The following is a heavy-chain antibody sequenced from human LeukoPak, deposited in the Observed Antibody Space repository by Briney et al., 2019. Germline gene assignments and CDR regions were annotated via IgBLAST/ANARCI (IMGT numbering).Heavy chain of an antibody. CDR3: TRALHYDFWSGSNDY. Sequence: PGGSLRLSCAASGFTFSSYSMNWVRQAPGKGLEWVGFIRSKAYGGTTEYAASVKGRFTISRDDSKSIAYLQMNSLKTEDTAVYYCTRALHYDFWSGSNDYWGQGTLVTVSS. CDR2: IRSKAYGGTT. CDR1: GFTFSSYS. V-gene: IGHV3-49*04. D-gene: IGHD3-3*01. J-gene: IGHJ4*02.